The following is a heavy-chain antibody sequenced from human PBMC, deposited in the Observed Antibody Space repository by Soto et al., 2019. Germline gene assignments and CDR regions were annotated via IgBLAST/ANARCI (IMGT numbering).Heavy chain of an antibody. Sequence: PSETLSLICTVSGGSISSSSYYWGWIRQPPGKGLEWIGSIYYSGSTYYNPSLKSRVTISVDTSKNQFSLKLSSVTAADTAVYYCARRRLSGIAVAPPDYYYYGMDVWGQGTTVTVSS. CDR1: GGSISSSSYY. V-gene: IGHV4-39*01. CDR3: ARRRLSGIAVAPPDYYYYGMDV. J-gene: IGHJ6*02. D-gene: IGHD6-19*01. CDR2: IYYSGST.